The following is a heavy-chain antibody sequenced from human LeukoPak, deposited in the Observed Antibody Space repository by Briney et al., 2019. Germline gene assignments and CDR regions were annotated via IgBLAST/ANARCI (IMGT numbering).Heavy chain of an antibody. Sequence: GGSLRLSCVASGFTFSSYWMSWVRQAPGKGLEWVANIKQDGSEKSYVVSVKGRFTISRDNAKNSLYLQMDSLRAEDTAVYYCAREAPRYCSGGSCYNYYGMDVWGQGTTVTVSS. CDR2: IKQDGSEK. CDR3: AREAPRYCSGGSCYNYYGMDV. V-gene: IGHV3-7*01. CDR1: GFTFSSYW. D-gene: IGHD2-15*01. J-gene: IGHJ6*02.